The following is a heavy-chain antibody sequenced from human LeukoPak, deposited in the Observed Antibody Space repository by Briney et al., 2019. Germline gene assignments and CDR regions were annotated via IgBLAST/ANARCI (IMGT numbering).Heavy chain of an antibody. D-gene: IGHD1-26*01. CDR3: ARGRLRYSGTKALKYFDC. J-gene: IGHJ4*02. V-gene: IGHV4-34*01. CDR2: INHSGTT. CDR1: GGSFSSYY. Sequence: PSESLSLTCAVYGGSFSSYYWSWIRQPPGKGLEWIGEINHSGTTNYNPSLKSRVTISVDTSKNQFSLKLSYVTAADTAVYYCARGRLRYSGTKALKYFDCWGQGTLVTVSS.